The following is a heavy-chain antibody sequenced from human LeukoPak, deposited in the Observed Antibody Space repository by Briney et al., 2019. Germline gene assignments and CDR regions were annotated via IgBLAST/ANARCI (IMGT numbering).Heavy chain of an antibody. CDR2: IYYVGNT. J-gene: IGHJ4*02. V-gene: IGHV4-31*03. CDR1: GGSISSGGNY. CDR3: ARVEVIGSTRYFDY. D-gene: IGHD3-16*02. Sequence: SQTLSLTCTVSGGSISSGGNYWSWLRQLPGKGLEWIGYIYYVGNTNYNPSLKSRLSMSVDTSKNQFSLSLTSVTATDTAVYYCARVEVIGSTRYFDYWGQGAMVSVSS.